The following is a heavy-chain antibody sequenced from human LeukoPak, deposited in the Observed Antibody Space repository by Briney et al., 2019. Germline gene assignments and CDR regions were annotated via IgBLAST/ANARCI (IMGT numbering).Heavy chain of an antibody. CDR1: GYSFTAYV. J-gene: IGHJ4*02. CDR3: ARSPARGYDILTNYNDY. V-gene: IGHV1-18*01. CDR2: ISTYNPNT. Sequence: ASVKVSCKASGYSFTAYVISWVRQAPGQGLERMGWISTYNPNTNYAQKFQGRVTMTTDTSTSTVYMELRSLRSDDTAVYYCARSPARGYDILTNYNDYWGQGTLVTVSS. D-gene: IGHD3-9*01.